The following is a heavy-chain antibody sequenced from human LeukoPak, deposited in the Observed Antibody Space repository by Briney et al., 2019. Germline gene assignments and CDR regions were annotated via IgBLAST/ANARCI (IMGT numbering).Heavy chain of an antibody. J-gene: IGHJ3*02. D-gene: IGHD6-19*01. CDR1: GFTVSSNH. CDR3: ARPYTSAWRGASDI. CDR2: LYSGGST. V-gene: IGHV3-66*04. Sequence: GGSLRLSCAASGFTVSSNHMSWVRQAPGEGLEWVSLLYSGGSTSYADSVKGRFTISRDNSKNTLYLQLDSLRADDTAVYYCARPYTSAWRGASDIWGQGTMVTVSS.